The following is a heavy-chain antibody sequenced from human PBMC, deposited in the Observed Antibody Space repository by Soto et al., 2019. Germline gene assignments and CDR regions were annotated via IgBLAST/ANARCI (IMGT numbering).Heavy chain of an antibody. Sequence: PSETLSLTCTVSGGSISSGGYYWSWIRQHPGKGLEWIGYIYYSGSTYYNPSLKSRVTISVDTSKNQFSLKLSSVTAADMAVYYCARTPRSIDAFDIWGQGTMVTVSS. CDR1: GGSISSGGYY. CDR2: IYYSGST. J-gene: IGHJ3*02. D-gene: IGHD2-15*01. V-gene: IGHV4-31*03. CDR3: ARTPRSIDAFDI.